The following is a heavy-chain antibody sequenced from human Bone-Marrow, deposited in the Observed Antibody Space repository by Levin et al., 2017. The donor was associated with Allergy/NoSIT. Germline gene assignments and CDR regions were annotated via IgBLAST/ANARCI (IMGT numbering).Heavy chain of an antibody. J-gene: IGHJ5*02. CDR2: VKQDQSKK. CDR1: GFNFSNYW. V-gene: IGHV3-7*02. D-gene: IGHD3-3*01. Sequence: GGSLRLSCVASGFNFSNYWMSWLRQAPGKGLEWVANVKQDQSKKYYVDSVKGRFTISRDNAQNSLYLQMNRLQAEDTAIYYCARVPLDFWPRDYNWFDPWGQGTLVTVSS. CDR3: ARVPLDFWPRDYNWFDP.